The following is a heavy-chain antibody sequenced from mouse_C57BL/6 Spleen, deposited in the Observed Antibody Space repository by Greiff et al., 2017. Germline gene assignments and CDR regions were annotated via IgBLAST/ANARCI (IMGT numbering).Heavy chain of an antibody. CDR2: FHPYNDDT. D-gene: IGHD2-4*01. CDR3: ARRDDYDAGYFDY. V-gene: IGHV1-47*01. CDR1: GYTFTTYP. J-gene: IGHJ2*01. Sequence: VKVVESGAELVKPGASVKMSCKASGYTFTTYPIESMKQNHGKSLEWIGNFHPYNDDTKYNEKFKGKATLTVEKSSSTVYLELSRLTSDDSAVYYCARRDDYDAGYFDYWGQGTTLTVSS.